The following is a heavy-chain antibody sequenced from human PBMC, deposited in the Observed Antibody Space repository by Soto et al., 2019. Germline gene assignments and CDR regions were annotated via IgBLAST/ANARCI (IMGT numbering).Heavy chain of an antibody. D-gene: IGHD3-3*01. CDR3: ARGASPLRFLEWLPGGYYYGMDV. J-gene: IGHJ6*02. Sequence: GGSLRLSCAASGFTFSSYGMHWVRQAPGKGLEWVAVIWYDGSNKYYADSVKGRFTISRDNSKNTLYLQMNSLRAEDTAVYYCARGASPLRFLEWLPGGYYYGMDVWGQGTTVTVS. CDR1: GFTFSSYG. CDR2: IWYDGSNK. V-gene: IGHV3-33*01.